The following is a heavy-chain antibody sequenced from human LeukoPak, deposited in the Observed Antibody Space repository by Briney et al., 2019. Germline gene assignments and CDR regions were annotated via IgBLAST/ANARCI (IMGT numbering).Heavy chain of an antibody. Sequence: GGSLRLSCAASGFTFSSYSMNWVRQAPGKGLEWVAFIRYDGSNKYYADSVKGRFTISRDNSKNTLYLQMNSLRAEDTAVYYCAKDPSGQADDAFDIWGQGTMVTVSS. CDR3: AKDPSGQADDAFDI. D-gene: IGHD3-10*01. J-gene: IGHJ3*02. CDR2: IRYDGSNK. V-gene: IGHV3-30*02. CDR1: GFTFSSYS.